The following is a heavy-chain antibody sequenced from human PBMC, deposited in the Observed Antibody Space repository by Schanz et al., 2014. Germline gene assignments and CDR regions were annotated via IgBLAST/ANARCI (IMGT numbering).Heavy chain of an antibody. V-gene: IGHV3-23*04. CDR3: ARIGGSVFDY. CDR2: ISDSGDTA. Sequence: EVQLVASGGGLIQPGGSLRLSCAASGFGFSSYGMHWVRQAPGKGLEWVSLISDSGDTAYYADSVKGRFTISRDNFKGALYLQMSSLRAEDTAVYYCARIGGSVFDYWAQGTLVTVSS. J-gene: IGHJ4*02. CDR1: GFGFSSYG. D-gene: IGHD3-10*01.